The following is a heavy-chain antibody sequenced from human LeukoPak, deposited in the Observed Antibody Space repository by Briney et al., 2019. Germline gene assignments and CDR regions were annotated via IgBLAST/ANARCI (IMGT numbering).Heavy chain of an antibody. D-gene: IGHD4-17*01. Sequence: GGSLRLSCAASGFTFSSYAMHWVRQAPGKGLEWVAVISYDGSNKYYADSVKGRFTISRDNSKNTLYLQMNSLRAEDTAVYYCARDFGYGDYSVWGQGTTVTVSS. J-gene: IGHJ6*02. CDR3: ARDFGYGDYSV. CDR1: GFTFSSYA. CDR2: ISYDGSNK. V-gene: IGHV3-30*04.